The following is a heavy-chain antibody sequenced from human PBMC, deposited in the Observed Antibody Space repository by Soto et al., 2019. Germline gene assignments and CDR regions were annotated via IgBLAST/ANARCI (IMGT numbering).Heavy chain of an antibody. CDR2: INPNSGGT. J-gene: IGHJ5*02. D-gene: IGHD1-26*01. V-gene: IGHV1-2*04. CDR1: GYTFTGYY. CDR3: ARAMAYYKNRFDP. Sequence: ASVKVSCKASGYTFTGYYMHWVRQAPGQGLEWMGWINPNSGGTNYAQKFQGWVTMTRDTSISTAYMELSRLRSDDTAVYYCARAMAYYKNRFDPGGQGTLVTVSS.